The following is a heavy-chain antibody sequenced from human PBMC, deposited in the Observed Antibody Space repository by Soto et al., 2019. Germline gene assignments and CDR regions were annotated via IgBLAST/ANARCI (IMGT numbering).Heavy chain of an antibody. Sequence: EVQLLQSGGGLVQPGGSLRLSCAASGFSFNKYAVTWVRQAPGKGLEWVSVISDAGGVTYYADSVKGRFTISRDNSMNTLYLQMSSLRAEDTAVYYCAKCVGSGTYKNYCYYMDVWGKGTTVTASS. D-gene: IGHD3-10*01. J-gene: IGHJ6*03. CDR3: AKCVGSGTYKNYCYYMDV. V-gene: IGHV3-23*01. CDR2: ISDAGGVT. CDR1: GFSFNKYA.